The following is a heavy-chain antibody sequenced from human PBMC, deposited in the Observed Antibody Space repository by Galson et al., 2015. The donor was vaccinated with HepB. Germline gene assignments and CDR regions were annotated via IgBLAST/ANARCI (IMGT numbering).Heavy chain of an antibody. D-gene: IGHD6-13*01. V-gene: IGHV1-18*01. CDR2: ISAYNGNT. J-gene: IGHJ4*02. CDR1: GYTFTNYN. CDR3: AKSGTAAGFLGH. Sequence: SVKVSCKASGYTFTNYNINWVRQAPGQGLQWMGRISAYNGNTNFAQKSQGRITMTTDTSTSTAYMELRNLRSDDSAVYYCAKSGTAAGFLGHWGQGTLVTVSS.